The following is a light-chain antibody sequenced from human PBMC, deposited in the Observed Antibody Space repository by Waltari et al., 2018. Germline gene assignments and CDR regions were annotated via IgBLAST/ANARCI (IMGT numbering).Light chain of an antibody. CDR1: SSDVGGYNY. J-gene: IGLJ2*01. CDR3: SSYTTSDTLI. CDR2: GVT. Sequence: QSALTQPASVSGSPGQSLTISCTGTSSDVGGYNYVSWYQQHPGGAPRLMIYGVTNRPSGVSIRFSGSKSGNTASLTISGLQPEDEAYYYCSSYTTSDTLICAGGTKLTVL. V-gene: IGLV2-14*03.